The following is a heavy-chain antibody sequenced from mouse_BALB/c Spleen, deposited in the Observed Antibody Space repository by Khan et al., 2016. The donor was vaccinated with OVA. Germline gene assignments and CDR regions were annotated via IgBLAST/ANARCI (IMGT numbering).Heavy chain of an antibody. J-gene: IGHJ4*01. CDR2: INTYTGEP. D-gene: IGHD1-1*01. CDR3: ARPPYVSYVLDN. V-gene: IGHV9-3-1*01. Sequence: QIQLVQSGPELKKPGETVKISCKASGHTFTKYGMNWVKRAPGKGLKWMGWINTYTGEPTYADDFNGRFAFSLETSASTAYLQINNLKHEDTATYFCARPPYVSYVLDNWGQGTSVTVSS. CDR1: GHTFTKYG.